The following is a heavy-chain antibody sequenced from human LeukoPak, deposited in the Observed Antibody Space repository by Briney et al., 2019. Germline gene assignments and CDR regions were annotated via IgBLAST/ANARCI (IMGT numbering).Heavy chain of an antibody. D-gene: IGHD6-13*01. CDR3: ARPRIGVDRSSWYADYYFDY. V-gene: IGHV1-2*02. CDR1: GYTFTGYY. CDR2: INPNSGGT. Sequence: ASVKVSCKASGYTFTGYYIHWVRQAPGQGLEWMGWINPNSGGTNDAQKFQGRVTMTRDTSIRKAYMELSRLRSDDTAVYYCARPRIGVDRSSWYADYYFDYWGQGTLVTVSS. J-gene: IGHJ4*02.